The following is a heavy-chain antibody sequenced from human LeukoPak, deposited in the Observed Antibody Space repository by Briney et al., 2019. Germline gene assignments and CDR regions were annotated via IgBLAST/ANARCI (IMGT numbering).Heavy chain of an antibody. Sequence: SETLSLTCTVSGGSISSYYWSWIRQPAGKGLEWIGRIYTSGSTNYNPSLKSRVTMSVDTSKNQFSLQLNSVTPEDTAVYYCARVDTGGKYFDFWGQGTLVTVSS. V-gene: IGHV4-4*07. CDR1: GGSISSYY. CDR3: ARVDTGGKYFDF. CDR2: IYTSGST. J-gene: IGHJ4*02. D-gene: IGHD2-8*02.